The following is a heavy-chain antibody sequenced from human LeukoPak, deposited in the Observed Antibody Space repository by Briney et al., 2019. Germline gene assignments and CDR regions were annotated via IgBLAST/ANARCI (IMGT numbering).Heavy chain of an antibody. D-gene: IGHD1-26*01. V-gene: IGHV4-38-2*02. J-gene: IGHJ4*02. CDR1: GYFISSGYY. CDR3: ARVWIASGSYYDDRGAFDY. Sequence: SETLSLTCTVSGYFISSGYYWGWIRQPPGKGLEWIGNIYHGGTTYYNPSLKSRVTISVDTSKNQFSLKPNSVTAADTAVYYCARVWIASGSYYDDRGAFDYWGQGTLVTVSS. CDR2: IYHGGTT.